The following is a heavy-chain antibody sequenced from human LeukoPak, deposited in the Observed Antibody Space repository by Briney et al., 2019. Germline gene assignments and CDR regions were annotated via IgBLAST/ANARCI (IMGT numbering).Heavy chain of an antibody. CDR1: GFTFSTYS. CDR2: ISSSSSSI. J-gene: IGHJ4*02. CDR3: VKGGYSSGWYADY. Sequence: GGSLRLSCAASGFTFSTYSMNWVRQAPGEGLEWVSSISSSSSSIYYSDSVKDRFTISRDNSKNTLYLQMSSLRAEDTAVYYCVKGGYSSGWYADYWGQGTLVTVSS. V-gene: IGHV3-21*01. D-gene: IGHD6-19*01.